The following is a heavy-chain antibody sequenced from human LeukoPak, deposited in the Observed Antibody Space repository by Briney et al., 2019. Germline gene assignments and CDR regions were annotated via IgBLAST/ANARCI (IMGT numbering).Heavy chain of an antibody. CDR1: GFTFSSYW. CDR2: IYAGGTT. CDR3: ARDSSGWYDH. V-gene: IGHV3-53*01. Sequence: GGSLRLACAASGFTFSSYWMHWVRQAPGRGLEWVSVIYAGGTTYYADSVKGRFTISRDNSKNTLYLQMNSLRDEDTAVYYCARDSSGWYDHWGHGTLVTVSS. D-gene: IGHD6-19*01. J-gene: IGHJ5*02.